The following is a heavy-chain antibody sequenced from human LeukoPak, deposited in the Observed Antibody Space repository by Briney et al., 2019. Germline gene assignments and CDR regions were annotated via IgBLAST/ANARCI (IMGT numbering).Heavy chain of an antibody. CDR1: GGSFSGYH. CDR3: ARRLAAAGIYYFDY. J-gene: IGHJ4*02. CDR2: ISHSGST. Sequence: SETLSLTCAVYGGSFSGYHWSWIRQPPGKGLEWIGEISHSGSTNYNPSLESRVTISVDTSKNQFSLKLSSVTAADTAVYYCARRLAAAGIYYFDYWGQGTLVTVSS. D-gene: IGHD6-13*01. V-gene: IGHV4-34*01.